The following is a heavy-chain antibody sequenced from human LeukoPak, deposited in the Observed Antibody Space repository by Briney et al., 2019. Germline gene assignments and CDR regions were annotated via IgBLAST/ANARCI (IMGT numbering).Heavy chain of an antibody. J-gene: IGHJ3*02. CDR2: IYYSGST. V-gene: IGHV4-30-4*01. CDR3: AREGSLIFGVVTPYAFDI. Sequence: SQTLSLTCTVSGGSISSGDYYWSWIRQPPGKGLEWIGYIYYSGSTYYNPSLKSRVTISVDTSKNQFSLKLSSVTAADTAVYYRAREGSLIFGVVTPYAFDIWGQGTMVTVSS. D-gene: IGHD3-3*01. CDR1: GGSISSGDYY.